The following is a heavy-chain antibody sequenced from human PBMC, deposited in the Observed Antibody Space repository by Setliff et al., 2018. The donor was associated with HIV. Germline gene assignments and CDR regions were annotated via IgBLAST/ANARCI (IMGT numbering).Heavy chain of an antibody. CDR1: GYIFTNYA. CDR3: ARGSSITIFGVVKGNYMDV. V-gene: IGHV7-4-1*02. CDR2: INTNTGNP. J-gene: IGHJ6*03. D-gene: IGHD3-3*01. Sequence: ASVKVSCKASGYIFTNYAMNWVRQAPGQGPEWMGWINTNTGNPTYAQGFTGRFVLSLDTSVSTAYLQITSLKAEDTAVYYCARGSSITIFGVVKGNYMDVWGKGTTVTVSS.